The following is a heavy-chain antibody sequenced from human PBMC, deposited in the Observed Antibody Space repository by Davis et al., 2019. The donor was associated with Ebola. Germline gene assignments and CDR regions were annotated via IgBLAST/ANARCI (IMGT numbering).Heavy chain of an antibody. D-gene: IGHD3-3*01. CDR2: QSYGERKK. CDR3: ARDGQFGALSVYNYYGMDV. J-gene: IGHJ6*02. Sequence: PGGSLRLSCAASGFTLSSYASYWVRQAPGQAMEWVALQSYGERKKDYGDSVKGRFTISRDNAKNSLYLQMNSLRAEDTAVYYCARDGQFGALSVYNYYGMDVWGQGTTVTVSS. V-gene: IGHV3-30*04. CDR1: GFTLSSYA.